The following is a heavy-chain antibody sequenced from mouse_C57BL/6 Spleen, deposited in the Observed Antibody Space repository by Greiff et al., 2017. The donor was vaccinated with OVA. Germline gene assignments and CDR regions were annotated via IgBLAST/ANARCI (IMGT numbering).Heavy chain of an antibody. Sequence: QVQLQQPGAELVKPGASVKLSCKASGYTFTRYWMHGVKQRPGQGLEWIGRIDPNSGGTKYNEKFKSKATLTVDKPSSTAYMQLSSLTSEDSAVYYCARSDDYDLDYWGQGTTLTVSS. J-gene: IGHJ2*01. D-gene: IGHD2-4*01. CDR1: GYTFTRYW. V-gene: IGHV1-72*01. CDR2: IDPNSGGT. CDR3: ARSDDYDLDY.